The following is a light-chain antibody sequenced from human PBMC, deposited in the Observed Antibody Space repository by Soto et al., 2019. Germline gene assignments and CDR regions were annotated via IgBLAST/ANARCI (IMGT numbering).Light chain of an antibody. CDR2: GAS. J-gene: IGKJ1*01. CDR3: QQYGSSPL. Sequence: EIVLTQSPGTLSLSPGERATLSCSASQSVSSSYLAWYQQKPGQAPRLLIYGASSRATGIPDRFSGSGSGTDFTLTISRLEPEDFPVYYCQQYGSSPLFGQGTKVEIK. V-gene: IGKV3-20*01. CDR1: QSVSSSY.